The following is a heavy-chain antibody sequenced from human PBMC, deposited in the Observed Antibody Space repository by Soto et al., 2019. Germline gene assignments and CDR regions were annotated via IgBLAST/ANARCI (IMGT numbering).Heavy chain of an antibody. CDR1: GGTFNTYN. CDR3: ARDETGDSYYYYYGMDV. J-gene: IGHJ6*02. V-gene: IGHV1-69*01. CDR2: ILPIFGTT. D-gene: IGHD7-27*01. Sequence: QVQLVQSGAEVKKPGSSVKVSCKASGGTFNTYNINWVRQAPGQELEWMGGILPIFGTTNYAQRFQGRVTITADDSTSTAYMELSSLRSEDXXXYYCARDETGDSYYYYYGMDVWGQGTTVTVTS.